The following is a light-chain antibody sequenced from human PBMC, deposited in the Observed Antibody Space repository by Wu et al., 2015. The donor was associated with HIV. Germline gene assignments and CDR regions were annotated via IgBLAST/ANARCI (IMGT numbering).Light chain of an antibody. CDR1: QDISTY. V-gene: IGKV1-8*01. J-gene: IGKJ3*01. CDR2: AAS. CDR3: QQYYNYPFT. Sequence: AIRMTQSPSPLSASTGDRVTITCRASQDISTYLAWYQQKPGKAPKLLISAASTLESGVPSRFSGSGSGTYFTLTITCLQSEDFATYYCQQYYNYPFTFAWDQSGCQT.